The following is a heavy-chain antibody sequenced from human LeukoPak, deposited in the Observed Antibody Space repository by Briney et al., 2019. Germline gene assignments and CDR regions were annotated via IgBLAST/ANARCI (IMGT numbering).Heavy chain of an antibody. CDR1: VFIFTSYW. J-gene: IGHJ3*02. CDR3: ARDPGWSSFDI. CDR2: INQEADTT. D-gene: IGHD2-15*01. V-gene: IGHV3-7*01. Sequence: GGPLRLSCVPSVFIFTSYWMSWVRQAPEKGLEFVANINQEADTTHYVDSVKGRFTISRDNPENSMYLQMSTLRAEATALHYCARDPGWSSFDIWGQGIMVTVSS.